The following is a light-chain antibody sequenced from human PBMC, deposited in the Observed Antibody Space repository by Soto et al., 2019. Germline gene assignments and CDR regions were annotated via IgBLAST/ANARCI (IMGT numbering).Light chain of an antibody. J-gene: IGKJ5*01. V-gene: IGKV3-15*01. CDR1: QSVHSN. Sequence: EVVMTQSPANLSVSPGERVTISWSSSQSVHSNLAWYQQKPGQSPTLIIYGASTRATGIPDRFSGSGSGTEFTLTIRSLQSEDFAVYYCQKYNNWPQINCGHGPRREIK. CDR3: QKYNNWPQIN. CDR2: GAS.